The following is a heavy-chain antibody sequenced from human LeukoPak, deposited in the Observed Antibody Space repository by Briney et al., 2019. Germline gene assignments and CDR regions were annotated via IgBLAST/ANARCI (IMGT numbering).Heavy chain of an antibody. J-gene: IGHJ6*02. Sequence: ASVKVSCKASGGTFSSYAISWVRQAPGQGLEWMGRIIPIFGIANYAQGFQGRVTITADKSTSTAYMELSSLRSEDTAVYYCARAPDSASVVAATAHYYYYGMDVWGQGTTVTVSS. D-gene: IGHD2-15*01. CDR1: GGTFSSYA. V-gene: IGHV1-69*04. CDR2: IIPIFGIA. CDR3: ARAPDSASVVAATAHYYYYGMDV.